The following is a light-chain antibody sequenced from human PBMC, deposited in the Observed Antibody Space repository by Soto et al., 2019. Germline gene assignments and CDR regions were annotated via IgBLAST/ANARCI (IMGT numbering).Light chain of an antibody. CDR3: QQYGSSTT. CDR2: GAS. J-gene: IGKJ1*01. CDR1: QSVPNNY. Sequence: EIVLTQSPGTLSLSPGERATLSCRASQSVPNNYLAWYQQKSGQAPRRLIFGASFRASGVPDRFSGSGSGTDFPLTISRLEPEDFAVYHCQQYGSSTTFGPGTKVEIK. V-gene: IGKV3-20*01.